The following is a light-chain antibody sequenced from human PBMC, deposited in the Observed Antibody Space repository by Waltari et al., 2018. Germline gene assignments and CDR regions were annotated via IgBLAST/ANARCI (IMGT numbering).Light chain of an antibody. Sequence: DIQMTQSPSTLSASVGDRVTITCRASQSINTWLAWYQQKPGKAPNLLIQRASSLESGVPSRFSGSRSGTDFTLTISNLQPDDFASYYCQQYNSYPWTFGQWTKVEIK. V-gene: IGKV1-5*03. CDR1: QSINTW. CDR3: QQYNSYPWT. J-gene: IGKJ1*01. CDR2: RAS.